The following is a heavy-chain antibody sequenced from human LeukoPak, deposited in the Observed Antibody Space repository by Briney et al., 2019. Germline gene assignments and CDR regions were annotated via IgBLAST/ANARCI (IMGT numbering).Heavy chain of an antibody. CDR1: GGSISSYY. J-gene: IGHJ4*02. CDR2: IYYSGST. CDR3: ARAYPLGAIDC. V-gene: IGHV4-59*01. D-gene: IGHD1-26*01. Sequence: PSETLSLTCTVSGGSISSYYWSWIRQPLGKGLEWIGYIYYSGSTNYNPSLKSRVTISVDTSKNQFSLKLSSVTAADMAVYYCARAYPLGAIDCWGQGTLVTVSS.